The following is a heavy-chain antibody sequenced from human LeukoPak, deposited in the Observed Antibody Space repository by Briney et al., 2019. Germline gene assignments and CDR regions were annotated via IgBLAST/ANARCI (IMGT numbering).Heavy chain of an antibody. J-gene: IGHJ4*02. CDR3: ARGPPNWGYDY. CDR1: GYTFTSYD. CDR2: ISPNSGDT. V-gene: IGHV1-8*01. Sequence: ASVTVSCKASGYTFTSYDFNWVRQATGQRPEWMGWISPNSGDTGYAQKFQDRVTMTRNTPISKPYMELSSLRSDDTAVYYCARGPPNWGYDYWGPGTLVTVSS. D-gene: IGHD7-27*01.